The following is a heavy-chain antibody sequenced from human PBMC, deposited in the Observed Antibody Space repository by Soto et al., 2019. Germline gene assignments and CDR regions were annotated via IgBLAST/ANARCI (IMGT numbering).Heavy chain of an antibody. J-gene: IGHJ6*02. V-gene: IGHV5-51*01. CDR2: IYPGDSDT. CDR1: GYSFTSYW. CDR3: ARQDFSDSSGWWDYYYGMDV. Sequence: GESLKISCKGSGYSFTSYWIGWVRQMPGKGLEWMGIIYPGDSDTRYSPSFQGQVNISADKSISTAYLQWSSLKASDTAMYYCARQDFSDSSGWWDYYYGMDVWGQGTTVTVSS. D-gene: IGHD6-19*01.